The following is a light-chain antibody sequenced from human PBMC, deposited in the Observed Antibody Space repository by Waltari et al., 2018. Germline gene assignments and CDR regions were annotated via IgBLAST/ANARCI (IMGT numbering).Light chain of an antibody. CDR3: NLYAGSSTLGV. Sequence: QSALTQPPSVSGSPGLSVTISCTGISTAVGGYARVSWYQQSPGTAPKLMISDVSNRPSGVPDRFSWSKSGNTASLTISGLQAEDEADYYCNLYAGSSTLGVFGGGTKLTVL. CDR1: STAVGGYAR. V-gene: IGLV2-18*01. CDR2: DVS. J-gene: IGLJ3*02.